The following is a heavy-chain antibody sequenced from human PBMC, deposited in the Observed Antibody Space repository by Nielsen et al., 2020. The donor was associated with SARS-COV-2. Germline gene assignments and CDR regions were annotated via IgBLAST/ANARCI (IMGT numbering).Heavy chain of an antibody. CDR3: ARTSATGYSDF. CDR1: GFSLTTSKMC. V-gene: IGHV2-70*01. CDR2: IDWDDET. J-gene: IGHJ4*02. Sequence: SGPTLVKPTQTLTLTCSFSGFSLTTSKMCVSWIRQPPGKALEWLALIDWDDETLYSTSLKTRLTISKDTSKSQVVLTMTNMDLVDTATYYCARTSATGYSDFWGQGALVTVS. D-gene: IGHD5-12*01.